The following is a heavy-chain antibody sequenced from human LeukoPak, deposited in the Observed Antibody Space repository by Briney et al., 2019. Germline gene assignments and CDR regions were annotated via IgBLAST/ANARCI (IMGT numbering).Heavy chain of an antibody. CDR1: GFTFSSYS. CDR3: AREGKKERATIYRNFDY. V-gene: IGHV3-21*01. CDR2: ISSSSSYI. Sequence: GGSLRLSCAASGFTFSSYSMNWVRQAPGKGLEWVSSISSSSSYIYYADSVKGRFTISRDNAKNSLYLQMNSLRAEDTAVYYCAREGKKERATIYRNFDYGGKEPLVTVSS. J-gene: IGHJ4*02. D-gene: IGHD5-24*01.